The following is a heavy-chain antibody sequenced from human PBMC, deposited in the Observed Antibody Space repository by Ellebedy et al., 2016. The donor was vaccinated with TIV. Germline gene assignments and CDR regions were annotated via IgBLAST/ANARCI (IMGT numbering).Heavy chain of an antibody. CDR2: IYYRGNT. CDR1: GGSFSPYY. D-gene: IGHD5-24*01. J-gene: IGHJ5*02. Sequence: MPSETLSLTCTVSGGSFSPYYWNWIRQPPGKGLEWIGYIYYRGNTNYNPSLKSRVTVSVDTSKNQISLKLSSVTAAGTAVYYCARDLMASGWFDPWGQGTLVTVSS. V-gene: IGHV4-59*01. CDR3: ARDLMASGWFDP.